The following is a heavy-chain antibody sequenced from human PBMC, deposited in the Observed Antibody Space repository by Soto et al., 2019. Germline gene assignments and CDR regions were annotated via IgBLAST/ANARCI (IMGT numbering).Heavy chain of an antibody. CDR2: IIPIFGTA. CDR3: ARPGTSPPRASGYDYRNGMDV. Sequence: GASVKVSCKASGYTFTSYAISWVRQAPGQGLEWMGGIIPIFGTANYAQKFQGRVTITADKSTSTAYMELSSLRSEDTAVYYCARPGTSPPRASGYDYRNGMDVWGQGTTVTVSS. V-gene: IGHV1-69*06. CDR1: GYTFTSYA. D-gene: IGHD5-12*01. J-gene: IGHJ6*02.